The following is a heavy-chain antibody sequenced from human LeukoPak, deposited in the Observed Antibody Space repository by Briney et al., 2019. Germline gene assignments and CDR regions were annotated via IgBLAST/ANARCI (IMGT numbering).Heavy chain of an antibody. J-gene: IGHJ6*03. CDR3: ARVVGAHPYYYYMDV. CDR2: ISAYNGNT. Sequence: ASVKVSCKASGYTFTSYGISWVRQAPGQGLEWMGWISAYNGNTNYAQKLQGRVTMTTDTSTSTAYMELRSLRSDDTAVYYCARVVGAHPYYYYMDVWGKGTTVTVSS. CDR1: GYTFTSYG. D-gene: IGHD1-26*01. V-gene: IGHV1-18*01.